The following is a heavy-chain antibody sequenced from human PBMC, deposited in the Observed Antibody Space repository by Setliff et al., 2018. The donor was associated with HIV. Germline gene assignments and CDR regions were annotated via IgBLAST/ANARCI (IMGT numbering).Heavy chain of an antibody. D-gene: IGHD2-2*01. J-gene: IGHJ5*02. Sequence: GASVKVSCKASRSTFNSHTINWVRQDPGQGLDWMGRIIPILGVANYAQRFQGKVTITADKSTSTAYMELSGLRSEDTAVYYCARDFGGYCSSMSCPGLFDPWGQGTMVTVSS. CDR3: ARDFGGYCSSMSCPGLFDP. CDR1: RSTFNSHT. CDR2: IIPILGVA. V-gene: IGHV1-69*04.